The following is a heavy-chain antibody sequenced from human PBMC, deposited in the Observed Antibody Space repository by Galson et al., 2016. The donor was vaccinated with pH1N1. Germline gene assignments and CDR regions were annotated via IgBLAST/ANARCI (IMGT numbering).Heavy chain of an antibody. CDR3: ARGSRDGTRAFDS. V-gene: IGHV3-9*01. J-gene: IGHJ4*02. CDR1: GFTFDDYT. Sequence: SLRLSCAGSGFTFDDYTMHWVRQAPGKGLEWASGINWNSGSLAYVNSVKGRFTIPRDNAENSLYLQMSSLRPDDTAFYFCARGSRDGTRAFDSWGQGVLVTVSS. CDR2: INWNSGSL.